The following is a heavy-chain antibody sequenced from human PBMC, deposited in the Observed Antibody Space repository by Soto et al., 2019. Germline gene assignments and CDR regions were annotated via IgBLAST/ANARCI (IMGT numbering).Heavy chain of an antibody. CDR3: ATVNTMVRGVDRLYYYYGMDV. Sequence: ASVKVSCKASGYTFTSYGISWVRQAPGKGLEWMGGFDPEDGETIYAQKFQGRVTMTEDTSTDTAYMELSSLRSEDTAVYYCATVNTMVRGVDRLYYYYGMDVWGQGTTVTVSS. CDR1: GYTFTSYG. V-gene: IGHV1-24*01. CDR2: FDPEDGET. J-gene: IGHJ6*02. D-gene: IGHD3-10*01.